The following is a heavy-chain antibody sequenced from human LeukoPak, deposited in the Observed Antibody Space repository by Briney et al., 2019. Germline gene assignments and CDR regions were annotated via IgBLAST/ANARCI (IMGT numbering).Heavy chain of an antibody. CDR1: GFTVSSNY. D-gene: IGHD5-18*01. V-gene: IGHV3-66*01. Sequence: GGSLRLSCAASGFTVSSNYMSWVRQAPGKGLEWVSVIYSGGSTYYADSVKGRFTISRDNSKNTPYLQMNSLRAEDTAVYYCARARGYSYGPQYYYYGMDVWGQGTTVTVSS. CDR3: ARARGYSYGPQYYYYGMDV. CDR2: IYSGGST. J-gene: IGHJ6*02.